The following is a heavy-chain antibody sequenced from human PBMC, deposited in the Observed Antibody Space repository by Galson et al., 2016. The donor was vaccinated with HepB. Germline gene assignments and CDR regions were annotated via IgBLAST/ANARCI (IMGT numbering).Heavy chain of an antibody. J-gene: IGHJ3*02. Sequence: SLRLSCAASGFTFGTYWMTWVRQSPGKGLEWVANIKEDGSGKYYVDSVKGRFTISRDNAKKSLYLQMNSLRAEDTAVYYCTRDLDYYFLNIAYDAFDIWGQGTMVTVSS. D-gene: IGHD2/OR15-2a*01. CDR2: IKEDGSGK. V-gene: IGHV3-7*04. CDR1: GFTFGTYW. CDR3: TRDLDYYFLNIAYDAFDI.